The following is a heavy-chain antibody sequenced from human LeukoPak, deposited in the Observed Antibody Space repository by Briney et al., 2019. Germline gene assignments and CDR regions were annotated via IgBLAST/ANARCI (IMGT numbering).Heavy chain of an antibody. Sequence: SVKVSCKASGGTFSSYAISWVRQAPGQGLEWMGGIIPIFGTANYAQKFQGRVTITADESTSTAYMELSSLRSEDTAVYYCAREGCGGDCYLGYYYMDVWGKGTTVTDSS. CDR3: AREGCGGDCYLGYYYMDV. D-gene: IGHD2-21*01. V-gene: IGHV1-69*13. J-gene: IGHJ6*03. CDR2: IIPIFGTA. CDR1: GGTFSSYA.